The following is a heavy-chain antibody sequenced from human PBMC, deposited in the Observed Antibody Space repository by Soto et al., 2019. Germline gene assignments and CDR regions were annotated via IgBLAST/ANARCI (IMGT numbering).Heavy chain of an antibody. D-gene: IGHD1-1*01. CDR2: VNPSVNST. Sequence: ASATGSCTASGSPFTAYYIHWIRQAPGQGLQWMGRVNPSVNSTTYAEKFQGRVTVTWDTSTSTVFLEMISLRSEDSALYYCARGPPRGAYTTHFDHWGQGSLVTVSS. CDR1: GSPFTAYY. V-gene: IGHV1-46*01. CDR3: ARGPPRGAYTTHFDH. J-gene: IGHJ5*02.